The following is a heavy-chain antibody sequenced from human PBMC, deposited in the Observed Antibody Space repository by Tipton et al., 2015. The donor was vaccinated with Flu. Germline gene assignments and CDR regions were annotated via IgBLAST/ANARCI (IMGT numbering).Heavy chain of an antibody. D-gene: IGHD3-10*01. V-gene: IGHV4-4*07. CDR1: GGSITNYY. Sequence: LRLSCTVSGGSITNYYWNWIRQPAGEGLEWIGRVHTTGSTNYNPSLKSRVTMSVDMSKNQFSLNLSSVTAADTAVYYCARGSGSGTYVIFDFWGQGTLVTVSS. J-gene: IGHJ4*02. CDR3: ARGSGSGTYVIFDF. CDR2: VHTTGST.